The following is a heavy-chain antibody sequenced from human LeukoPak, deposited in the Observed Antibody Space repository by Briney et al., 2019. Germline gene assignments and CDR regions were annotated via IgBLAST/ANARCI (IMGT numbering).Heavy chain of an antibody. D-gene: IGHD3-10*01. CDR2: ISYSGST. CDR3: AKEGAESFPDAFDI. CDR1: GGSISPYY. V-gene: IGHV4-59*01. J-gene: IGHJ3*02. Sequence: SEILSLTCTVSGGSISPYYWSWLRQPPGKGLEWIGYISYSGSTKNNPSLKSRVTISVDTSKNQFSLKLTSVTAADTAVYYCAKEGAESFPDAFDIWGPGTLITVSS.